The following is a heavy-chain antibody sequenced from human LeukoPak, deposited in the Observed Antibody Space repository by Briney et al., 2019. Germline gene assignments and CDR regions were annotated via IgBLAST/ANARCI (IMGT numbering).Heavy chain of an antibody. Sequence: PSETLSLTCTVSGGSISSYYWSWIRQPPGKGLEWIGYIYTSGSTNYNPSLKSRVTISVHTSKNQFSLKLSSVTAADTAVYYCARRAGVYYYGSGATYYMDVWGKGTTVTVSS. J-gene: IGHJ6*03. V-gene: IGHV4-4*09. CDR1: GGSISSYY. D-gene: IGHD3-10*01. CDR2: IYTSGST. CDR3: ARRAGVYYYGSGATYYMDV.